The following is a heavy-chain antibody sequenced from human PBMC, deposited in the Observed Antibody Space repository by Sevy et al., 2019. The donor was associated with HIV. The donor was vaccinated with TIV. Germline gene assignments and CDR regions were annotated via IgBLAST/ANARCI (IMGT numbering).Heavy chain of an antibody. J-gene: IGHJ6*02. D-gene: IGHD3-10*01. CDR3: AREGYYYRSGTYRPPNYYGMDV. CDR1: GYTFSSYG. Sequence: ASVKVSCKASGYTFSSYGISWVRQAPGQGLEWMGWISDYNGYINYAHMFQGRVTMSTETSTRTAYMELRSLRSDDTAVYFCAREGYYYRSGTYRPPNYYGMDVWGQGTAVTVSS. CDR2: ISDYNGYI. V-gene: IGHV1-18*01.